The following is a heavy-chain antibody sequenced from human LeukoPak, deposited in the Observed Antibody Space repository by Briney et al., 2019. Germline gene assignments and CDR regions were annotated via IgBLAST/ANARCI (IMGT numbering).Heavy chain of an antibody. V-gene: IGHV1-18*01. J-gene: IGHJ6*02. CDR2: ISAYNGNT. D-gene: IGHD6-13*01. CDR3: AREALSWQLVPYYYYGMDV. CDR1: GYTFTIYG. Sequence: ASVTVSCKASGYTFTIYGISWVRQAPGQGLEWMGWISAYNGNTNYAQKLQGRVTMTPDTSTSTAYMELRSLRSDDTAVYYCAREALSWQLVPYYYYGMDVWDQGTTVTVSS.